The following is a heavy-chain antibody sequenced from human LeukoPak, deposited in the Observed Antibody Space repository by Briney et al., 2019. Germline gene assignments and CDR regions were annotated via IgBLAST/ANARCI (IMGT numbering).Heavy chain of an antibody. CDR1: GGSFSNYY. V-gene: IGHV4-34*01. CDR2: INDNGRA. J-gene: IGHJ4*02. D-gene: IGHD4-17*01. CDR3: VRENERGTTVTYFDY. Sequence: SETLSLTCAVYGGSFSNYYWNWIRQPPGKGLEWLGEINDNGRANYNPSLMSRVTVSVDTSKNQFSLQLNSVTPEDTAVYYCVRENERGTTVTYFDYWGQGTLVTVSS.